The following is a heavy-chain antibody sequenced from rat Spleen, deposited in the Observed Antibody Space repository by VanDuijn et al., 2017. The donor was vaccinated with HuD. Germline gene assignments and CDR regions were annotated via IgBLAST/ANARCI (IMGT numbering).Heavy chain of an antibody. CDR1: GFTFNNYW. V-gene: IGHV5-31*01. CDR3: TRDRTVAFDY. D-gene: IGHD1-1*01. CDR2: ITHTDGST. J-gene: IGHJ2*01. Sequence: EVHLVESGGGLVQPGGSLKLSCVASGFTFNNYWMTWIRQAPGKGLEWIASITHTDGSTYYPDSVEGRFTVSRDNAKSTLYLQMDSLRSEDTATYYCTRDRTVAFDYWGQGVMVTVSS.